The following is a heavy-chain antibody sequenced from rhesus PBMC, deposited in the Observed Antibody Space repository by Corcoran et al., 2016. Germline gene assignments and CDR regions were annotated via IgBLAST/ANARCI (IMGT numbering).Heavy chain of an antibody. V-gene: IGHV4-173*01. CDR1: GGSISSNY. CDR2: ISGSGGST. J-gene: IGHJ2*01. D-gene: IGHD6-25*01. CDR3: GREGRQLRWYFDL. Sequence: LQLQASGPGLGKPSAPLSLTFAVSGGSISSNYWTWIRQSPGKGLEWIGRISGSGGSTDYNPSLKSRVTISTDTSKNKFSLKVSYGTAADTAVYYWGREGRQLRWYFDLWGPGTPITISS.